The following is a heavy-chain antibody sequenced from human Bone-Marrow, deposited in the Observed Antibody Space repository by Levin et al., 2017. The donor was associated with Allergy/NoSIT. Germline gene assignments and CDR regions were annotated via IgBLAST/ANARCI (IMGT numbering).Heavy chain of an antibody. CDR2: ISSSSSYI. Sequence: ASVKVSCAASGFTFSSYSMDWVRQAPGKGLEWVSSISSSSSYIYYADSVKGRFTISRDNAKNSLYLQMNSLRAEDTAVYYCARELGAPYFDYWGQGTLVTVSS. J-gene: IGHJ4*02. D-gene: IGHD7-27*01. CDR1: GFTFSSYS. V-gene: IGHV3-21*01. CDR3: ARELGAPYFDY.